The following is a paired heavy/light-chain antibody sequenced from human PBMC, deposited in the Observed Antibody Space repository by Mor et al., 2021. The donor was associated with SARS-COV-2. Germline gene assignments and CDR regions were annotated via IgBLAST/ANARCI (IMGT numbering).Heavy chain of an antibody. CDR2: ISAYNGNT. V-gene: IGHV1-18*01. D-gene: IGHD2-2*01. CDR3: ARDGANIVVVPAALTSYYYGMDV. CDR1: GYTFTSYG. J-gene: IGHJ6*02. Sequence: QVQLVQSGAEVKKPGASVKVSCKASGYTFTSYGISWVRQAPGQGLEWMGWISAYNGNTNYAQKLQGRVTMTTDTSTSTAYMELRSLRSDDTAVYYCARDGANIVVVPAALTSYYYGMDVWGQGTTVTVSS.
Light chain of an antibody. J-gene: IGKJ2*01. CDR1: QSLVYSDGNTY. CDR2: KVS. V-gene: IGKV2-30*01. CDR3: MQGTHWPLYT. Sequence: DVVMTQSPLSLPVTLGQPASISCRSSQSLVYSDGNTYLNWFQQRPGQSPRRLIYKVSNRDSGVPDRFSGSGSGTDFTLKISRVEAEDVGVYYCMQGTHWPLYTFGQGTKLEIK.